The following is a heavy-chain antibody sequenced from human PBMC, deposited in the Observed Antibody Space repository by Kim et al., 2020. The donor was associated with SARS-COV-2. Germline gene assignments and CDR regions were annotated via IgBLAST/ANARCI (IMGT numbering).Heavy chain of an antibody. CDR1: GFTFSSYA. D-gene: IGHD3-22*01. Sequence: GGSLRLSCAASGFTFSSYAMHWVRQAPGKGLEWVAVISYDGSNKYYADSVKGRFTISRDNSKNTLYLQMNSLRAEDTAVYYCARESYDSSGYYSHFDYWGQGTLVTVS. V-gene: IGHV3-30*04. J-gene: IGHJ4*02. CDR2: ISYDGSNK. CDR3: ARESYDSSGYYSHFDY.